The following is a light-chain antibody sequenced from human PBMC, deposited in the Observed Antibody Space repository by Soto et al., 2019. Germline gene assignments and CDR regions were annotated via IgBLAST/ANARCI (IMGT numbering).Light chain of an antibody. CDR1: QSILHRSKNY. CDR2: WPS. J-gene: IGKJ2*01. V-gene: IGKV4-1*01. Sequence: IVMTQSPDSLAVSLGERATINCKSSQSILHRSKNYLVWYQQKPGQPPKLLIYWPSTRGSVVPDRFSGSGSETDFTLTISSLQAEDVAVYYCQQYHSSPYTFGQGTKLEIK. CDR3: QQYHSSPYT.